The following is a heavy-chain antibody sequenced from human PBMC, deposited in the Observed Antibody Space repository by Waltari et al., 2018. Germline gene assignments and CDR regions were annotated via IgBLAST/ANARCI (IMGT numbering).Heavy chain of an antibody. CDR2: ITTSDMSI. CDR3: ARVGGYYYYYMDV. V-gene: IGHV3-48*03. D-gene: IGHD3-16*01. J-gene: IGHJ6*03. CDR1: GFSFGSYE. Sequence: EVQLVESGGGLVQPGGSLRLSCVASGFSFGSYEMIWVRQAPGKGLEWVSYITTSDMSIYYADSVKGRFTISRDNAKNSLYLQMNSLRAEDTAVYYCARVGGYYYYYMDVWGKGTTVTVSS.